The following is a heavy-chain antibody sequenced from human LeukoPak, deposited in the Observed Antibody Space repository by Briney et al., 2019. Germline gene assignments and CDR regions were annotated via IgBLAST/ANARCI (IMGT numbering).Heavy chain of an antibody. CDR1: GGSFSGYY. CDR2: IYHSGIT. D-gene: IGHD1-1*01. Sequence: SETLSLTCAVYGGSFSGYYWSWIRQPPGKGLEWIGEIYHSGITNYNPSLKSRVTVSVDKSKNQFSLKLTSVTAADTAVYYCAKRRNYFDYWGQGTLVTVSS. J-gene: IGHJ4*02. CDR3: AKRRNYFDY. V-gene: IGHV4-34*01.